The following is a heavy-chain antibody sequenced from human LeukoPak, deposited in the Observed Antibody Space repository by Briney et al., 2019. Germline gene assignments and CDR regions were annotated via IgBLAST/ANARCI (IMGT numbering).Heavy chain of an antibody. D-gene: IGHD3-9*01. CDR1: GFTFSSYW. V-gene: IGHV3-7*03. J-gene: IGHJ4*01. CDR2: IKQDGSEK. Sequence: PGGSLRLSCAASGFTFSSYWMSWVRQAPGKGLEWVANIKQDGSEKYYVDSVKGRFTISRDNAKNSLYLQMNSLKTEDTAVYYCTTGDILTGYDYWGHGTLVTVSS. CDR3: TTGDILTGYDY.